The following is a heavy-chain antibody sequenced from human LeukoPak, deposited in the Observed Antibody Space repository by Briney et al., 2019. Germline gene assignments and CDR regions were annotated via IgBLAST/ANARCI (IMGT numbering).Heavy chain of an antibody. CDR2: INHSGTT. CDR1: GGSFSGYY. D-gene: IGHD4-17*01. Sequence: SETLSLTCAVYGGSFSGYYWSWVRQPPGKGLEWIGEINHSGTTNYNPSLTSRVIISVDTSKNQFSLKLSSVTAADTAVYYCARVDGDYHYYYYGMDVWGKGTTVTVSS. CDR3: ARVDGDYHYYYYGMDV. V-gene: IGHV4-34*01. J-gene: IGHJ6*04.